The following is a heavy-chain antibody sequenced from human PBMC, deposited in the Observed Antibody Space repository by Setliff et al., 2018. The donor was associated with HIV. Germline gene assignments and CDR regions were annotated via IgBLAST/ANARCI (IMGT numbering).Heavy chain of an antibody. CDR3: ARDLGRITLSGVNEGWFDP. V-gene: IGHV4-61*09. CDR2: IYTSGSS. J-gene: IGHJ5*02. D-gene: IGHD3-3*01. Sequence: SETLSLTCSVSGGSISSGSYYWSWIRQPAGKGLEWIGHIYTSGSSTYNPSLKSRVTISLDTSKNQVFLKLTSVTAADTAVYYCARDLGRITLSGVNEGWFDPWGQGTLVTVSS. CDR1: GGSISSGSYY.